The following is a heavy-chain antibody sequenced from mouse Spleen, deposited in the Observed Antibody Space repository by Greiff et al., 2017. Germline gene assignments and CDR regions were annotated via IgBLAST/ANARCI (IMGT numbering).Heavy chain of an antibody. CDR1: GYTFTDYY. J-gene: IGHJ3*01. D-gene: IGHD2-12*01. CDR2: IFPGSGST. CDR3: ARSAYYSYYSYDGFAY. Sequence: VQLQQSGPELVKPGASVKISCKASGYTFTDYYINWVKQRPGQGLEWIGWIFPGSGSTYYNEKFKGKATLTVDKSSSTAYMLLSSLTSEDSAVYFCARSAYYSYYSYDGFAYWGQGTLVTVSA. V-gene: IGHV1-75*01.